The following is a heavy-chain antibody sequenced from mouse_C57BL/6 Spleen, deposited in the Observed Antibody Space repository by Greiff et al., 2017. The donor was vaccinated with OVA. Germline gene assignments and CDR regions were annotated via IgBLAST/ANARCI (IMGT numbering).Heavy chain of an antibody. D-gene: IGHD6-1*01. Sequence: VQLQQSGPGLVQPSQSLSITCTVSGFSLTSYGVHWVRQSPGKGLEWLGVIWRGGSTDYNAAFMSRLRITQDTSKCPVFSKMNSLQADDTALYFWSKPHIFAMDFWGSGTSVTVSS. CDR3: SKPHIFAMDF. CDR2: IWRGGST. CDR1: GFSLTSYG. J-gene: IGHJ4*01. V-gene: IGHV2-5*01.